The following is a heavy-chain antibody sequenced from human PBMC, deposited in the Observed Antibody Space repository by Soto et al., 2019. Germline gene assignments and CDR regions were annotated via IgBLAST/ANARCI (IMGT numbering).Heavy chain of an antibody. Sequence: GGSLRLSCAASGFTVSNNYMSWVRQAPGKGLECVSLIYSGITTYYADSVKGRFTVSRDNSENTLYLHMNSLSVEDSAVYYCARIRGAGWELHYNYFDNWGQGTLVTVSP. V-gene: IGHV3-53*01. J-gene: IGHJ4*02. D-gene: IGHD3-10*01. CDR3: ARIRGAGWELHYNYFDN. CDR1: GFTVSNNY. CDR2: IYSGITT.